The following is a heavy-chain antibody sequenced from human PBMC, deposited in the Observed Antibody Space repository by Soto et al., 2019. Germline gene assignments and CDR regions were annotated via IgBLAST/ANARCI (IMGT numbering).Heavy chain of an antibody. J-gene: IGHJ5*02. CDR2: ISMSGTTM. Sequence: EVRLVESGGGLAQPGGSVRLSCAASGFTFSSYAMNWVRQSPGKGLEWFSYISMSGTTMFYADSVRGRFTISRDNAKKSLFLPMNSLKDEDTAMYYCARDAIGDATNWFDPWGQGTLVTVSS. CDR1: GFTFSSYA. CDR3: ARDAIGDATNWFDP. V-gene: IGHV3-48*02.